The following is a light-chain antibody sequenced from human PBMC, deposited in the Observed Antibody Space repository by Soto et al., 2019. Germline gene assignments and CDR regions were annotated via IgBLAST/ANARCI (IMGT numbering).Light chain of an antibody. CDR3: QLYGSSPPRYT. J-gene: IGKJ2*01. Sequence: ESVLTQSPGTLSLSPGERATLSCRASQSVSSSYLAWYQQKPGQAPRLLIYAASTRATGIPDRFSGSGSGTVSPLTISRLEPEDFAVYFCQLYGSSPPRYTFGQGTKLEIK. V-gene: IGKV3-20*01. CDR1: QSVSSSY. CDR2: AAS.